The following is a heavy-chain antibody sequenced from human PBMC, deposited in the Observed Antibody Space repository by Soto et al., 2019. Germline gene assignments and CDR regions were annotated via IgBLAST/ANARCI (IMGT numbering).Heavy chain of an antibody. J-gene: IGHJ4*02. D-gene: IGHD3-16*02. CDR2: INHSGST. V-gene: IGHV4-34*01. CDR1: GGSLSGYY. Sequence: PXETLSLTCAVYGGSLSGYYWSWIRQPPGKGLDWIGEINHSGSTNYNPSLKSRVTISVDTSKNQFSLKLSSVTAADTAVYYCARGYYDYVWGSYRYTPHFDYWGQGTLVTVSS. CDR3: ARGYYDYVWGSYRYTPHFDY.